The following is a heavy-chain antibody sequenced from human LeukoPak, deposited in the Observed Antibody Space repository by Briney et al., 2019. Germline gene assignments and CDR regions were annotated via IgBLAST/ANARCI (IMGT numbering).Heavy chain of an antibody. D-gene: IGHD3-10*01. CDR3: ARHPSPFYGSGSYGMDV. J-gene: IGHJ6*02. Sequence: SETLSLTCTVSGGSISSGGYYWSWIRQHPGKGLEWIGYIYYSGSTYYNPSLKSRVTISVDTSKNQFSLKLSSVTAADTAVYYCARHPSPFYGSGSYGMDVWGQGTTVTVSS. CDR2: IYYSGST. CDR1: GGSISSGGYY. V-gene: IGHV4-39*01.